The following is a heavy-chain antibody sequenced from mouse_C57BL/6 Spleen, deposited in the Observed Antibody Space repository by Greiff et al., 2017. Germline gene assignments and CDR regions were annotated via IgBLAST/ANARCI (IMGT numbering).Heavy chain of an antibody. J-gene: IGHJ2*01. D-gene: IGHD2-4*01. V-gene: IGHV1-47*01. Sequence: VQLKESGAELVKPGASVKMSCKASGYTFTTYPIEWLKQNHGKSLEWIGNFHPYNDDTKYNEKFKGKATLTVEKSSSKVYLELSRLTSEDSAVYYGARGEDYDAPHFGYWGQGTTLTVSS. CDR2: FHPYNDDT. CDR1: GYTFTTYP. CDR3: ARGEDYDAPHFGY.